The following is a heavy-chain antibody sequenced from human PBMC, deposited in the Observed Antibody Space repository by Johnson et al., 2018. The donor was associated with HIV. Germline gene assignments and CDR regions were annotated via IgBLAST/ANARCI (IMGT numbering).Heavy chain of an antibody. CDR3: AKDLLSSTLAPFDI. D-gene: IGHD6-13*01. Sequence: VQLVESGGGLVQPGGSLRLSCAASGFTFDDFAMHWVRQVPGKGLEWVSGISWNSGSIGYADSVKGRFTISRDNAKNSLYLQMNSLRAEDTDLYYCAKDLLSSTLAPFDIWGQGTMVTVSS. CDR2: ISWNSGSI. V-gene: IGHV3-9*01. CDR1: GFTFDDFA. J-gene: IGHJ3*02.